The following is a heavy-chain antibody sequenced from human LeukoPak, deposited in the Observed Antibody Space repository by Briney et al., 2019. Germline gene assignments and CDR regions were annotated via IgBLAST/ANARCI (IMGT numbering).Heavy chain of an antibody. CDR3: ARLGRITMVRQYYYYYMDV. J-gene: IGHJ6*03. Sequence: PGESLKISCKGSGYSFTSYWIGWVRQMPGKGLEWMGIIYPGDSDTRYSPSFQGQVTISADKSISTAYLQWSSLKASDTAMYYCARLGRITMVRQYYYYYMDVWGKGTTVTVSS. CDR2: IYPGDSDT. D-gene: IGHD3-10*01. CDR1: GYSFTSYW. V-gene: IGHV5-51*01.